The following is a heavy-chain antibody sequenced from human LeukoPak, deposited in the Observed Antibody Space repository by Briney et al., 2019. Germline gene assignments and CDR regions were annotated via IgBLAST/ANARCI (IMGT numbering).Heavy chain of an antibody. D-gene: IGHD3-22*01. CDR2: IIPIFGTA. V-gene: IGHV1-69*01. CDR3: ARENRPYDSSGYYNY. CDR1: GGTFSSFA. J-gene: IGHJ4*02. Sequence: SVKVSCKASGGTFSSFAISWVRQAPGQGLEWMGGIIPIFGTANYAQKFQGRVAITADESTSTAYMELSSLRSEDTAVYYCARENRPYDSSGYYNYWGQGTLVTVSS.